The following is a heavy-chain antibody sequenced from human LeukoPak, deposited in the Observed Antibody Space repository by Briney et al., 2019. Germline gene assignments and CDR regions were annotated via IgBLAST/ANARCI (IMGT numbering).Heavy chain of an antibody. CDR1: GYTFTSYD. J-gene: IGHJ3*02. CDR3: ARGNAPDLTFDI. D-gene: IGHD1-14*01. V-gene: IGHV1-8*01. Sequence: ASVKVSCKASGYTFTSYDINWVRQATGQGLEWMGWMDPNSGNTGYAQKFQGRVTMTRNTSISTAYMELSSLRSEDTAVYYCARGNAPDLTFDIWGQGTMVTVSS. CDR2: MDPNSGNT.